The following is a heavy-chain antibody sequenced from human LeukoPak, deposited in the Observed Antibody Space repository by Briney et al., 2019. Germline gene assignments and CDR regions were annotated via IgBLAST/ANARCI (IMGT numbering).Heavy chain of an antibody. CDR3: ARAPRHSIAAAGSSIDY. J-gene: IGHJ4*02. V-gene: IGHV4-4*02. CDR1: GGSISSSNW. CDR2: IYHSGST. Sequence: PSGTLSLTCAVSGGSISSSNWWSWVRQPPGKGLEWIGEIYHSGSTNHNPSLKSRVTISVDKSKNQFSLKLSSVTAADTAVYYCARAPRHSIAAAGSSIDYWGQGTLVTVSS. D-gene: IGHD6-13*01.